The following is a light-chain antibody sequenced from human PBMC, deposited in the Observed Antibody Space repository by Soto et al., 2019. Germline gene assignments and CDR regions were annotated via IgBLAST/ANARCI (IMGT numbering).Light chain of an antibody. CDR3: QQYNTWPIT. V-gene: IGKV3D-15*01. CDR2: GAS. J-gene: IGKJ5*01. CDR1: QSVGSN. Sequence: EIVMTQSPATLSVSPGERATLSCRASQSVGSNLAWYLQRPGQAPRLLIYGASTRATGTPARFSGSGSGTRFTLSISSLQSEDFVVYYCQQYNTWPITFGQGTRLEIK.